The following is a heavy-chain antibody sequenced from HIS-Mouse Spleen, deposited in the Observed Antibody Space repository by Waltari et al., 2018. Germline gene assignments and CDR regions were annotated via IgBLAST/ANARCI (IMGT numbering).Heavy chain of an antibody. D-gene: IGHD6-19*01. CDR2: IYHSGST. CDR1: GYSISSGYY. J-gene: IGHJ4*02. V-gene: IGHV4-38-2*02. Sequence: QVQLQESGPGLVKPSETLSRTCTVSGYSISSGYYWGWIRQPPGKGLEWIGSIYHSGSTYYNPSLKSRVTISVDTSKNQFSLKLSSVTAADTAVYYCARVGIAVAGDYWGQGTLVTVSS. CDR3: ARVGIAVAGDY.